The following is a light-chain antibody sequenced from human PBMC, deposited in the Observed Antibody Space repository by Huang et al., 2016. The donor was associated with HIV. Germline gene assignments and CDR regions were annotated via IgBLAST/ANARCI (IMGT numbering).Light chain of an antibody. CDR3: LQTNSFPYT. CDR1: QGIDSW. V-gene: IGKV1D-12*01. Sequence: DIQMTQSPSSVTASVGDRVTITCRASQGIDSWLAWYQQRPGKAPKVLLYAASSLQGGVPSRFSGSGSGTDFSLTINTLQPEDFATYYCLQTNSFPYTFGQGTNLEI. J-gene: IGKJ2*01. CDR2: AAS.